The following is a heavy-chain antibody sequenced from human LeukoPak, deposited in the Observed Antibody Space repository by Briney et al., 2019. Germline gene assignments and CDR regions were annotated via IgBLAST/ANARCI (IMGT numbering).Heavy chain of an antibody. Sequence: PGGSLRLSCAASGFTFSSYSMNWVRQAPGKGLEWVSSISSSSSYIYYADSVKGRFTISRDNAKNSLYLQMNSLRAEDTAVYYCARDPDPTSVMVRGVHPWGQGTLVTVSS. V-gene: IGHV3-21*01. CDR2: ISSSSSYI. J-gene: IGHJ5*02. CDR1: GFTFSSYS. D-gene: IGHD3-10*01. CDR3: ARDPDPTSVMVRGVHP.